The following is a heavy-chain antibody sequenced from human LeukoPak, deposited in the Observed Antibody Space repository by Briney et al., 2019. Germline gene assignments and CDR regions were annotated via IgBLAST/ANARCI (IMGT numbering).Heavy chain of an antibody. CDR3: ARDRGRYHMDV. V-gene: IGHV3-13*01. Sequence: GGSLRLSCAASGFTFSNYDMHWVRQATGKGLEWVSGIGTAGDIYYAGSVKGRFTISRVNAKNSLYLQMNSLRAGDTAVYYCARDRGRYHMDVWGKGTTVTISS. CDR1: GFTFSNYD. CDR2: IGTAGDI. D-gene: IGHD6-25*01. J-gene: IGHJ6*03.